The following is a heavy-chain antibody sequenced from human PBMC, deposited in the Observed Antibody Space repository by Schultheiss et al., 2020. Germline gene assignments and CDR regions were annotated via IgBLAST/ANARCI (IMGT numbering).Heavy chain of an antibody. CDR2: ISSSSSYI. D-gene: IGHD5-24*01. CDR1: GFTVSSNY. V-gene: IGHV3-21*01. J-gene: IGHJ3*02. CDR3: ARRDGDAFDI. Sequence: GGSLRLSCAASGFTVSSNYMSWVRQAPGKGLEWVSSISSSSSYIYYADSVKGRFTISRDNAKNSLYLQMNSLRAEDTAVYYCARRDGDAFDIWGQGTMVTVSS.